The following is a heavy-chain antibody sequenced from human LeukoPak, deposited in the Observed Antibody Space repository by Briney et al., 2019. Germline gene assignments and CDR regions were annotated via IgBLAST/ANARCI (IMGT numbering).Heavy chain of an antibody. Sequence: SETLSLTCTVSGGSISRHYWSWIRQPPGKGLEWIGYIYYSESTNYNPSLKSRVAISVDTSKNQFSLNLSSVTAADTAVYYCARGQPGYYYYMDVWGKGTTVTVSS. D-gene: IGHD2-2*01. CDR3: ARGQPGYYYYMDV. J-gene: IGHJ6*03. CDR1: GGSISRHY. CDR2: IYYSEST. V-gene: IGHV4-59*11.